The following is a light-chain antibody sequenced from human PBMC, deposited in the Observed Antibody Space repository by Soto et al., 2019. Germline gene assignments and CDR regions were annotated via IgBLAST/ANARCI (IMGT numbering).Light chain of an antibody. CDR1: QSLLHSNGYNY. CDR3: MQALQTPQST. CDR2: LGS. V-gene: IGKV2-28*01. Sequence: DIVMTQSPLSLPVTPGEPAYISCRSSQSLLHSNGYNYFDWYLQKPGQSPQLLIYLGSNRASGVPDRFSGSGSGTDFTLKISRVEAEDVGVYYCMQALQTPQSTFGQGTKLEIK. J-gene: IGKJ2*02.